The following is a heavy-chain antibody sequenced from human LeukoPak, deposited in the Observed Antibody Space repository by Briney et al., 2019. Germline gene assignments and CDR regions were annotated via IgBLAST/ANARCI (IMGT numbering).Heavy chain of an antibody. CDR3: ARASGYSGYDPFDY. Sequence: GGSLRLSCAASGFTVSSNYMSWVRQAPGKGLEWVSVIYSGGDTYYADSVKGRFTISRDNSKNTLYLQMNTLRAEDTAVYYCARASGYSGYDPFDYWAREPWSPSPQ. J-gene: IGHJ4*02. CDR1: GFTVSSNY. D-gene: IGHD5-12*01. CDR2: IYSGGDT. V-gene: IGHV3-53*01.